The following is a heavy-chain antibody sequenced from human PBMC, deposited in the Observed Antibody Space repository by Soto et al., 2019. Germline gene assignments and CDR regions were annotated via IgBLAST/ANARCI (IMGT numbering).Heavy chain of an antibody. CDR2: ISYDGSNK. CDR3: AKGEERVPAAHLFDY. V-gene: IGHV3-30*18. Sequence: PGGSLRLSCAASGFTFSSYGMHWVRQAPGKGLEWVAVISYDGSNKYYADSVKGRFTISRDNSKNTLYLQMSSLRAEDTAVYYCAKGEERVPAAHLFDYWGQGTLVTVSS. CDR1: GFTFSSYG. J-gene: IGHJ4*02. D-gene: IGHD2-2*01.